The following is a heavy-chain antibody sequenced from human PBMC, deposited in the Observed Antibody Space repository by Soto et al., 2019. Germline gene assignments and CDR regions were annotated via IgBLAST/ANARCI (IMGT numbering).Heavy chain of an antibody. CDR1: GFTFNNFA. J-gene: IGHJ4*02. Sequence: GGSLRLSCAATGFTFNNFAMNWVRQGPGKGLEWVSGISGGGDATRYADSVKGRFTISRDNAESMVYLDMYSLIPDDTAIYYCAKTIHCKSGFGYWGQGTRVTVSS. CDR2: ISGGGDAT. D-gene: IGHD2-21*02. CDR3: AKTIHCKSGFGY. V-gene: IGHV3-23*01.